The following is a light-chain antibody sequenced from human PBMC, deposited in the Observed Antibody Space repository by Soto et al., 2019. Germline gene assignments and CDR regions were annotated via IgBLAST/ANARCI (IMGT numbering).Light chain of an antibody. Sequence: DIQMTQSPSSLSASVGDRVTVTCRASQSISSDLNWYQQKPGKAPNLLIYAASSFQSGVPSRFSGSGSGTDFTLTISSLQPEDFATYYCQQSYSTPTFGGGTKVDIK. J-gene: IGKJ4*01. CDR1: QSISSD. V-gene: IGKV1-39*01. CDR3: QQSYSTPT. CDR2: AAS.